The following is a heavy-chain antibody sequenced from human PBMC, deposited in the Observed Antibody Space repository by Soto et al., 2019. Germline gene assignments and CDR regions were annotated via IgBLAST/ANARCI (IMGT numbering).Heavy chain of an antibody. Sequence: QVQLVESGGGVVQPGRYLRLSCAASGFTFDSYGMHWVRQAPGKGLERVAVISSDGNNKYYADSVKGRFTISRDNFKNTLYLRMSSLRADDTAVYYCAKDLLPNTVTTCGSWGQGTLVTVSS. J-gene: IGHJ5*02. CDR1: GFTFDSYG. CDR2: ISSDGNNK. CDR3: AKDLLPNTVTTCGS. D-gene: IGHD4-17*01. V-gene: IGHV3-30*18.